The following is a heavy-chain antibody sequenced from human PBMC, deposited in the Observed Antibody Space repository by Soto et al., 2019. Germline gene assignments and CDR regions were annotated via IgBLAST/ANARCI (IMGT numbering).Heavy chain of an antibody. Sequence: ASVKVSCKASGYTFTSYDINWVRQATGQGLEWMGWMNPNSGNTGYAQKFQGRVTMTRNTSISTAYMELSSLRSEDTALYYCARGADDFWSGYYGLVDYWGQGTLVTVSS. D-gene: IGHD3-3*01. CDR2: MNPNSGNT. J-gene: IGHJ4*02. V-gene: IGHV1-8*01. CDR1: GYTFTSYD. CDR3: ARGADDFWSGYYGLVDY.